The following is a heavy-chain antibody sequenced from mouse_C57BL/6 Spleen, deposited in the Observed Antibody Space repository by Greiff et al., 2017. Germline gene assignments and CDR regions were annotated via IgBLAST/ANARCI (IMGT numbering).Heavy chain of an antibody. V-gene: IGHV1-20*01. J-gene: IGHJ4*01. CDR1: GYSFTGYF. D-gene: IGHD1-1*01. CDR2: INPSNGDT. Sequence: VQLQQSGPELVKPGASVKLSCKASGYSFTGYFMNWVMQSPGQSLEWIGRINPSNGDTFYNQKFKGKATLTVDKSSSTAHMQLRSLTSEDSAVYYGATRAYGSSFYYAMDYWGQGTSVTVSS. CDR3: ATRAYGSSFYYAMDY.